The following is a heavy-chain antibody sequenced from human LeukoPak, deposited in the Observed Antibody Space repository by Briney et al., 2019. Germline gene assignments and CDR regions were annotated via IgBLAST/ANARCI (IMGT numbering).Heavy chain of an antibody. CDR3: ARLGEFATVTNDAFDI. Sequence: ASVKVSCKASGYTFTSYYMHWVRQAPGQGLKWMGIINPSGGSTSYAQKFQGRVTMTRDMSTSTVYMELSSLRSEDTAVYYCARLGEFATVTNDAFDIWGQGTMVTVSS. J-gene: IGHJ3*02. D-gene: IGHD4-17*01. V-gene: IGHV1-46*01. CDR2: INPSGGST. CDR1: GYTFTSYY.